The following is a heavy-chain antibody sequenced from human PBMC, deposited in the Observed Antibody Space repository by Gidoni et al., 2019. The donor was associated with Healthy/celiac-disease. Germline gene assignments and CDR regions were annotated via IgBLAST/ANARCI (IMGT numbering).Heavy chain of an antibody. CDR1: GFTFSSYA. D-gene: IGHD7-27*01. J-gene: IGHJ4*02. V-gene: IGHV3-23*01. Sequence: EVQLLESGGGLVQPGGSLRLSCAASGFTFSSYALSWVRQAPGKGLEWVSASSGSGGSTYYADSVKGRFTISRDNSKNTLYLQMNSLRAEDTDVYYCASRNWGSYYFDYWGQGTLVTVSS. CDR2: SSGSGGST. CDR3: ASRNWGSYYFDY.